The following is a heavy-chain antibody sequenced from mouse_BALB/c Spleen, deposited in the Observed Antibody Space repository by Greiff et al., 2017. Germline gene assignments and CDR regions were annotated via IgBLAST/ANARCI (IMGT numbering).Heavy chain of an antibody. Sequence: EVKLVESGAELVKPGASVKLSCTASGFNIKDTYMHWVKQRPEQGLEWIGRIDPANGNTKYDPKFQGKATITADTSSNTAYLQLSSLTSEDTAVYYCASQSYMDYWGQGTSVTVSS. V-gene: IGHV14-3*02. CDR2: IDPANGNT. J-gene: IGHJ4*01. CDR3: ASQSYMDY. CDR1: GFNIKDTY.